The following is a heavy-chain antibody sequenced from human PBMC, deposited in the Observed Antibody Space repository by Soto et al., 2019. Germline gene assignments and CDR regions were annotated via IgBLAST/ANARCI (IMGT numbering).Heavy chain of an antibody. D-gene: IGHD3-22*01. V-gene: IGHV1-69*01. J-gene: IGHJ4*02. CDR1: GGLFSSYP. CDR2: IIPVFQTA. Sequence: QEQLVQSGAEVKKPGSSVKVSCKASGGLFSSYPISWVRQVPGQGLEWMGGIIPVFQTAYYPQRLQGRVTITADESTNTAYMELSSLRSEDTAIYYCSRGGSGYTWFNEFWGQVTLVTVSS. CDR3: SRGGSGYTWFNEF.